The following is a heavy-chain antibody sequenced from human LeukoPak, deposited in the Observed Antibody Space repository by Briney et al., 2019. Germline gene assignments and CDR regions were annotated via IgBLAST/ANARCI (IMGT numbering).Heavy chain of an antibody. CDR2: ISGSGGST. V-gene: IGHV3-23*01. Sequence: PGGSLRLSCAASGFTFSSYAMSWVRLAPGKGLEWVSAISGSGGSTYYADSVKGRFTISRDNSKNTLYLQMNSLRAEDTAVYYCAKDTGRDYYDSSGYHDYWGQGTLVTVSS. CDR1: GFTFSSYA. J-gene: IGHJ4*02. D-gene: IGHD3-22*01. CDR3: AKDTGRDYYDSSGYHDY.